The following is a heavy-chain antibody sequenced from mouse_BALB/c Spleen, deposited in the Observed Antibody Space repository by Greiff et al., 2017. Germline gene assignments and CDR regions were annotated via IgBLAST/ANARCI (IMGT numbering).Heavy chain of an antibody. Sequence: EVHVVESGGGLVKPGGSLKLSCAASGFAFRSYDMSWVRQTLEKRWEWVAYISSGGGSIYYPDTVKGRFTFSRDNAKNTLYLQMSSLKSEDTAMYYCARHEESMDYWGQGTSVTVSS. J-gene: IGHJ4*01. CDR3: ARHEESMDY. V-gene: IGHV5-12-1*01. CDR2: ISSGGGSI. CDR1: GFAFRSYD.